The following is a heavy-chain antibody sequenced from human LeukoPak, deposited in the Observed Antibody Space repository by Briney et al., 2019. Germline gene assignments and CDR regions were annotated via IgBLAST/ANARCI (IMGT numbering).Heavy chain of an antibody. CDR3: ARDMSRDGYNQD. D-gene: IGHD5-24*01. J-gene: IGHJ4*02. Sequence: SVKVSCKASGGTFSSYAISWVRQAPGQGLEWMGRIIPILGIANYAQKFQGGVTITADKSTSTAYMELSSLRSEDTAVYYCARDMSRDGYNQDWGQGTLVTVSS. CDR1: GGTFSSYA. CDR2: IIPILGIA. V-gene: IGHV1-69*04.